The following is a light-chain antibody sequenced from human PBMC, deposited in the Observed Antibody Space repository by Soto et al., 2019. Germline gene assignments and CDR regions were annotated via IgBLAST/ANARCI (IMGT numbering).Light chain of an antibody. CDR1: SGHSTYA. CDR3: QTWGSGIVV. CDR2: LNSDGSH. V-gene: IGLV4-69*01. J-gene: IGLJ2*01. Sequence: QSVLTQSPSASASLGASVKLTCTLSSGHSTYAIAWHQQQAEKGPRYLMNLNSDGSHSKGDGIPDRFSGSSSGAERYLTISSLQSEDEADYYCQTWGSGIVVFGGGTKLTVL.